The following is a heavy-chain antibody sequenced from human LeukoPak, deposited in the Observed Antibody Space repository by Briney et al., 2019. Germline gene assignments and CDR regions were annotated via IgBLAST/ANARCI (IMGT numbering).Heavy chain of an antibody. Sequence: KPSETLSLTCTVSGGSISSYYWSWIRQPPGKGLEWIGYIYYSGSTNYNPSLKSRVTIPVDTSKNQFSLKLSSVTAADTAVYYCARYCSGGSCYYYGMDVWGQGTTVTVSS. J-gene: IGHJ6*02. V-gene: IGHV4-59*01. CDR3: ARYCSGGSCYYYGMDV. CDR1: GGSISSYY. D-gene: IGHD2-15*01. CDR2: IYYSGST.